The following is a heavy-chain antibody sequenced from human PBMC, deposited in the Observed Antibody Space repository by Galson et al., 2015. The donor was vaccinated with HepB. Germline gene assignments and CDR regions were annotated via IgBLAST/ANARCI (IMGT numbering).Heavy chain of an antibody. CDR2: ISSSSSYI. J-gene: IGHJ6*03. D-gene: IGHD2-2*01. CDR3: ARAPEYQLLGYYYMDV. CDR1: GFTFSSYS. V-gene: IGHV3-21*01. Sequence: SLRLSCAASGFTFSSYSMNWVRQAPGKGLEWVPSISSSSSYIYYADSVKGRFAISRDNAKNSLYLQMNSLRAEDTAVYYCARAPEYQLLGYYYMDVWGKGTTVTVSS.